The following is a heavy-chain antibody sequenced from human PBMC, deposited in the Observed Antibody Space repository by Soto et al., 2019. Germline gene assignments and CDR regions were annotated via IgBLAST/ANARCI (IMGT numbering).Heavy chain of an antibody. Sequence: ASVKVSCKASGYSFTNNDVSWVRQATEQGLEWMGWMNPGSGDTGYAQKFQGRVTMTRDISIATAYIELSSLRSDNTAIYYCARMETFGSLNWFDPWGQGTLVTVSS. CDR2: MNPGSGDT. D-gene: IGHD3-16*01. CDR3: ARMETFGSLNWFDP. J-gene: IGHJ5*02. CDR1: GYSFTNND. V-gene: IGHV1-8*01.